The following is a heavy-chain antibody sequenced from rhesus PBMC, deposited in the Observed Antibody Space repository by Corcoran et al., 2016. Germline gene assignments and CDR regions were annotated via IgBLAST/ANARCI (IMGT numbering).Heavy chain of an antibody. D-gene: IGHD4-23*01. CDR2: INPLVGIT. CDR3: ATSMNTVTTWGYGLDS. CDR1: GFTFGSYA. Sequence: QVQLVQSGAEVKKPGASVKVSCKASGFTFGSYAINWVRQAPGQGLEWMGVINPLVGITNYAEKFQGRVTITADTSTSTAYMELSSLRSEDTAVYYCATSMNTVTTWGYGLDSWGQGVVVTVSS. J-gene: IGHJ6*01. V-gene: IGHV1-198*02.